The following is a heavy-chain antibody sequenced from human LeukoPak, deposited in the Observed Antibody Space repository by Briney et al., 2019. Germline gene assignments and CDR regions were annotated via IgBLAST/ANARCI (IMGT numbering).Heavy chain of an antibody. CDR1: GFTFSSYW. J-gene: IGHJ4*02. CDR3: ARDIVGGDLFDL. CDR2: INGYGSTT. V-gene: IGHV3-74*01. Sequence: TGGSLRFSCEASGFTFSSYWMHWVRQAPGKGLMWVSRINGYGSTTGYADSVKGRFTISRDTAKKTVYLQMNSLRAEDTSVYYCARDIVGGDLFDLWGQGTLVTVSS. D-gene: IGHD1-26*01.